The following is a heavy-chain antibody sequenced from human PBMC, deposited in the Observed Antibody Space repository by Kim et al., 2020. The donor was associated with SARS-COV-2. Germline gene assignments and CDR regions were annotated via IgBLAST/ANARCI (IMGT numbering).Heavy chain of an antibody. Sequence: GGSLRLSCAASGFTFDDYAMHWVRQAPGKGLEWVSGISWNSGSIGYADSVKGRFTISRDNAKNSLYLQMNSLRAEDTALYYCATDGTAVIDYMDVWGKGTTVTVSS. CDR1: GFTFDDYA. D-gene: IGHD3-16*02. V-gene: IGHV3-9*01. J-gene: IGHJ6*03. CDR3: ATDGTAVIDYMDV. CDR2: ISWNSGSI.